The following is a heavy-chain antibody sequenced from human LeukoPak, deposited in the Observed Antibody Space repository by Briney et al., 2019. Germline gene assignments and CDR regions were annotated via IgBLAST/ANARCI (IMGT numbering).Heavy chain of an antibody. V-gene: IGHV3-43*02. Sequence: GGSLRLSCAASGFTFDDYAMHWGRQAPGKGVEWFSLIGGDGGSTYYADSVKGRVTISRDNSKNSLYMQMNSLRTEDTALSYCEKDTLGYYDSSGYWTDDAFDIWGEGKLVTVSS. D-gene: IGHD3-22*01. CDR2: IGGDGGST. J-gene: IGHJ3*02. CDR3: EKDTLGYYDSSGYWTDDAFDI. CDR1: GFTFDDYA.